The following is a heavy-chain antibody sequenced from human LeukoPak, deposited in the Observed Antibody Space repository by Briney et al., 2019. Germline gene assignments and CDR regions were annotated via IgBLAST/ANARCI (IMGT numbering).Heavy chain of an antibody. CDR2: INPNSGGT. J-gene: IGHJ5*02. CDR1: GYTFTGYY. D-gene: IGHD2-2*01. CDR3: ARDSGEAVVVPAAPFDP. V-gene: IGHV1-2*02. Sequence: GASVKVSCKASGYTFTGYYMHWVRQAPGQGLEWMGWINPNSGGTNYAQKFQGRVTMTRDTSISTAYMELSRLRSDDTAVYYCARDSGEAVVVPAAPFDPWGQGTLVTVSS.